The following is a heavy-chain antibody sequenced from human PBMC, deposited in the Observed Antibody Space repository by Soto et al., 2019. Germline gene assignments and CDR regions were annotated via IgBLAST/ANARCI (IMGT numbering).Heavy chain of an antibody. Sequence: EVQLLESGGALVQPGGSLRLSCAVSGVTFSKYAMSWVRQPPGKGPEWVASITGSGGLTYYADSVKGRFTISRDNSKNILFLQMNGLGDEDTATYYCSKGDYGGNSPYWYFDLWGRGTLVIVSS. D-gene: IGHD4-17*01. V-gene: IGHV3-23*01. CDR3: SKGDYGGNSPYWYFDL. J-gene: IGHJ2*01. CDR1: GVTFSKYA. CDR2: ITGSGGLT.